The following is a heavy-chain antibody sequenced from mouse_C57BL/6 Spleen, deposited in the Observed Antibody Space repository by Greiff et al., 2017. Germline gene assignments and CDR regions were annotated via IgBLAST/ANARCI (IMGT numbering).Heavy chain of an antibody. V-gene: IGHV1-82*01. J-gene: IGHJ4*01. D-gene: IGHD1-1*01. CDR3: ARYGSSPYYYAMDY. CDR1: GYAFSSSW. Sequence: QVQLQQSGPELVKPGASVKISCKASGYAFSSSWMNWVKQRPGKGLEWIGRIYPGDGDTNYNGKFKGKATLTADKSSSTAYMQLSSLTSEDSAVYFCARYGSSPYYYAMDYGGQGTSVTVSS. CDR2: IYPGDGDT.